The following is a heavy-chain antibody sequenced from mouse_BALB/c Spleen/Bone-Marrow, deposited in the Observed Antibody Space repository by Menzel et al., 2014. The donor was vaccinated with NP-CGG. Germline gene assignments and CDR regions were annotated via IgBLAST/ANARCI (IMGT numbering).Heavy chain of an antibody. Sequence: EVQLVESGAELVKPGASVKLSCTASGFNIKDTYMHWVKQRPEQGLEWIGRIDSANGNTKYDPKFQGKATITADTSSNTAYLQLSSLTSEDTAVYYCARGYYDYDLDYWGQGTTLTVSS. D-gene: IGHD2-4*01. CDR2: IDSANGNT. J-gene: IGHJ2*01. CDR1: GFNIKDTY. CDR3: ARGYYDYDLDY. V-gene: IGHV14-3*02.